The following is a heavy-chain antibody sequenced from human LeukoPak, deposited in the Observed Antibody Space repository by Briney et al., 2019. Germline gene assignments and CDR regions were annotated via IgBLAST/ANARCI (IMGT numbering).Heavy chain of an antibody. V-gene: IGHV3-33*01. Sequence: PGGSLRLSCAASGFTFRNHGMHWVRQAPGKGLEWVAIIWYDGSNAYYADSVKGRFTVSRDNSKKVLYLQMNSLRVEDTAVYYCARDRGAGKYYDYWGQETQVTVSS. J-gene: IGHJ4*02. CDR2: IWYDGSNA. D-gene: IGHD4/OR15-4a*01. CDR3: ARDRGAGKYYDY. CDR1: GFTFRNHG.